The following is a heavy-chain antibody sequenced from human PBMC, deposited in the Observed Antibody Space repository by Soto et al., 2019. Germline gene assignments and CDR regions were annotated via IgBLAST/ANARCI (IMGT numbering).Heavy chain of an antibody. J-gene: IGHJ6*01. CDR1: SGPSKSHN. CDR2: VYDTWST. V-gene: IGHV4-59*08. D-gene: IGHD3-10*01. Sequence: QVQVQQSGPGLVKPSETLSLTCTVSSGPSKSHNWGWIRQPPGRGLEWIGYVYDTWSTSYNPSLKSLVTVSADTSKNRISLTLRFVTAADTAVYYCVRQGIGFLHGLVDVWGQGTKVIVSS. CDR3: VRQGIGFLHGLVDV.